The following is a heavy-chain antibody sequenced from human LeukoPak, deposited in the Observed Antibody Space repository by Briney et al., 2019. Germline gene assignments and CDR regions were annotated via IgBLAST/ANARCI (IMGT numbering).Heavy chain of an antibody. Sequence: SVKVSCKASGGTFSSYAISWVRQAPGQGLEWMGGIIPIFGTANYAQKFQGRVTITADESTSTAYMELSRLESGDTAVYYCTREGVYAPDPSSYHRDAFDVWGQGTEVIVSS. J-gene: IGHJ3*01. D-gene: IGHD3-16*02. CDR3: TREGVYAPDPSSYHRDAFDV. V-gene: IGHV1-69*01. CDR1: GGTFSSYA. CDR2: IIPIFGTA.